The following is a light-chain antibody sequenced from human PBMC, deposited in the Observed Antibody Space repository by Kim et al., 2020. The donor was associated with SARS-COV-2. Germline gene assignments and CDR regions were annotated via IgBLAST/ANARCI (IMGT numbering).Light chain of an antibody. CDR2: GAS. Sequence: SPGERGTLSCRSSQSVSSSYLAWYQQKTAQAPRLLIYGASSRATGIPDRFSGSGSGTDFTLTISRLEPEDFAVYYCQQYGSSPGTFGQGTKVDIK. CDR3: QQYGSSPGT. CDR1: QSVSSSY. J-gene: IGKJ1*01. V-gene: IGKV3-20*01.